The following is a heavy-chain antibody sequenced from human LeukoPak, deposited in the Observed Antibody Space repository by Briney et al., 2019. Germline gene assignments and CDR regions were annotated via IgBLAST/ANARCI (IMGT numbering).Heavy chain of an antibody. J-gene: IGHJ4*02. D-gene: IGHD5-18*01. CDR2: IYIGGTT. Sequence: PGGSLRLSCAASGFIVSSNYMSWVRQAPGKGLEWVSVIYIGGTTYYADPVKGRFTISRDNAKNSLFLQMNSLRAEDTAVYYCARAASRGYSYGFDYWGQGTLVTVSS. CDR1: GFIVSSNY. CDR3: ARAASRGYSYGFDY. V-gene: IGHV3-53*01.